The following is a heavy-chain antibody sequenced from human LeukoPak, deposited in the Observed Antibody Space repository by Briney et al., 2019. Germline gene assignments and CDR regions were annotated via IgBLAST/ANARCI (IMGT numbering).Heavy chain of an antibody. V-gene: IGHV1-8*02. CDR2: MNPASGNT. D-gene: IGHD3-16*02. J-gene: IGHJ3*02. CDR1: GYTFTDYY. CDR3: ARVPREIASI. Sequence: ASVKVSCKASGYTFTDYYIHWVRQATGQGLEWMGYMNPASGNTGYAQKFQGRVTMTTDTSISTAYMELSSLRSEDTAVYYCARVPREIASIWGQGTMVTVSS.